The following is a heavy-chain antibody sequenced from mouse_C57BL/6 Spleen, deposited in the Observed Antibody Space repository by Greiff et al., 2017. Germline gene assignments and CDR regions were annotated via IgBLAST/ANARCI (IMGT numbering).Heavy chain of an antibody. CDR2: IYPGDGDT. CDR3: ANLAGFAY. CDR1: GYAFSSSW. V-gene: IGHV1-82*01. Sequence: QVQLQQSGPELVKPGASVKISCKASGYAFSSSWMNWVKQRPGKGLEWIGRIYPGDGDTNYNGKFKGKATLTADKSSSTAYMQLSSLTSEDSAVYFCANLAGFAYWGQGTLVTVSA. D-gene: IGHD6-1*01. J-gene: IGHJ3*01.